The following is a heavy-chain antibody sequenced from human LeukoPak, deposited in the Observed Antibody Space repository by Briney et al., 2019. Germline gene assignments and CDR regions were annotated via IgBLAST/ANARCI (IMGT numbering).Heavy chain of an antibody. CDR1: GFTFSSYG. Sequence: PGGSLRLSCAASGFTFSSYGMHWVRQAPGKGLEWVSIIWYDGSNKYYADSVKGRFTISRDDSKNTVYLQMNSLRVEDTAVYYCAAASGYSYFEHWGQGTLVTVSS. J-gene: IGHJ1*01. D-gene: IGHD6-13*01. V-gene: IGHV3-33*01. CDR2: IWYDGSNK. CDR3: AAASGYSYFEH.